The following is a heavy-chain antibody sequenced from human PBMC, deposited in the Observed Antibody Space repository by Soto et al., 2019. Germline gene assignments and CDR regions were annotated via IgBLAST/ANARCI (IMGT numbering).Heavy chain of an antibody. CDR2: IWYDGSNK. V-gene: IGHV3-33*01. J-gene: IGHJ4*02. Sequence: QVQLVESGGGVVQPGRSLRLSCAASGFTFSSYGMHWVRQAPGKGLEWVAVIWYDGSNKYYADSVKGRFTISRDNSKNTLYLQMNSLRAEDTAVYYCARDLASSSGGYGLGYWGQGTLVTVSS. CDR3: ARDLASSSGGYGLGY. D-gene: IGHD6-19*01. CDR1: GFTFSSYG.